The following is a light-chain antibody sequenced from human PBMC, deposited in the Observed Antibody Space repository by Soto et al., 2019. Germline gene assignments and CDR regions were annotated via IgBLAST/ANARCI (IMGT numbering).Light chain of an antibody. Sequence: EIVLTQSPATLSLSPGERATLSCRASQSVSSYLAWYQQKPGQAPRLLIYDASNRATVIPARISGSGSGTDFTLTISSLEPEEFAVYYCQQRSNSYTFGPGTKVDIK. V-gene: IGKV3-11*01. CDR1: QSVSSY. CDR2: DAS. CDR3: QQRSNSYT. J-gene: IGKJ3*01.